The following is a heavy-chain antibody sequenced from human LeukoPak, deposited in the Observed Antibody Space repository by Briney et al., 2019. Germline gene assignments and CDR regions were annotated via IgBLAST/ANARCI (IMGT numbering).Heavy chain of an antibody. CDR3: AKDPLGGDETDY. CDR2: INNSGTRT. J-gene: IGHJ4*02. CDR1: GITLRNYG. D-gene: IGHD3-16*01. Sequence: GGTLRLFCAASGITLRNYGMTWVRQAPGRGLQGGSGINNSGTRTFYEESVRGRFTISRDDSKNTIYLQMNSLRAEDTAIYYCAKDPLGGDETDYWGQGTLVTVSS. V-gene: IGHV3-23*05.